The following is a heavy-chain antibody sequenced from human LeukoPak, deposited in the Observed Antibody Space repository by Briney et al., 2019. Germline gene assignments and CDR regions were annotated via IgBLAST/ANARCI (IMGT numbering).Heavy chain of an antibody. D-gene: IGHD1-14*01. CDR3: AESSGGEYYFDY. CDR1: GGTFSSYA. J-gene: IGHJ4*02. V-gene: IGHV1-69*05. CDR2: IISICGTA. Sequence: SVKVSCKASGGTFSSYAISWVRQAPGQGLEWMGRIISICGTANYAQKFQGRVTITTDESTSTAHMELSSLRSEDTAVYYCAESSGGEYYFDYWGQGTLVTVSS.